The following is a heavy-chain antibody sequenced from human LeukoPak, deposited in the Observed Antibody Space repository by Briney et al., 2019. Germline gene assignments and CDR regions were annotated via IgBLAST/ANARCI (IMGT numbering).Heavy chain of an antibody. J-gene: IGHJ4*02. CDR1: GFTFDDYA. CDR3: AKDISDYGDYLQIDY. D-gene: IGHD4-17*01. V-gene: IGHV3-9*01. CDR2: ISWNSGSI. Sequence: GGSLRLSCAASGFTFDDYAMPWVRQAPGKGLEWVSGISWNSGSIGYADSVKGRFTISRDNAKNSLYLQMNSLRAEDTALYYCAKDISDYGDYLQIDYWGQGTLVTVSS.